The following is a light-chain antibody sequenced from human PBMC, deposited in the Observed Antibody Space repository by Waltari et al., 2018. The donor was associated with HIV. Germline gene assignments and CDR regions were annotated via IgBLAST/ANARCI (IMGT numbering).Light chain of an antibody. CDR1: SGHSSYA. J-gene: IGLJ2*01. CDR3: QTWGTGMV. Sequence: QLVLTQSPSASASLGASVKLTCTLRSGHSSYAIAWHQQQPAKGPRYLMKLNSDGSHSKGDGIPDRFSGSSSGAERYLTISSLQSDDEADYYCQTWGTGMVFGGGTKLTVL. V-gene: IGLV4-69*01. CDR2: LNSDGSH.